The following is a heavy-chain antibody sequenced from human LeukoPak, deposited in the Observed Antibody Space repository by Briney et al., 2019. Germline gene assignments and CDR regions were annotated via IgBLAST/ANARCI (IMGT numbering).Heavy chain of an antibody. CDR2: ITTSGSTT. Sequence: GGSLRLSCAASGFTFSNFEMNWVRQAPGKGLEWVSFITTSGSTTYYADSVKGRFTISRDNAKSSLYLQMNSLRAEDTAVYYCARDNGDYFDYWGQGTLVTVSS. CDR1: GFTFSNFE. J-gene: IGHJ4*02. V-gene: IGHV3-48*03. D-gene: IGHD4-17*01. CDR3: ARDNGDYFDY.